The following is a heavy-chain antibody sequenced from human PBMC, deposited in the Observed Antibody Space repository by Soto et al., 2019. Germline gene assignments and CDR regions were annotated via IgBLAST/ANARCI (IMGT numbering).Heavy chain of an antibody. CDR2: IIPILGIA. Sequence: QVQLVQSGAEVKKPGSSVKVSCKASGGTFSSYTISWVRQAPGQGLEWMGRIIPILGIANYAKKYQGRVTITADKSTSTASMELSSLRSEDTAVYYWAHGRWEESRDDFRGRFDPWGKGTLVSVSS. CDR3: AHGRWEESRDDFRGRFDP. V-gene: IGHV1-69*02. D-gene: IGHD4-4*01. CDR1: GGTFSSYT. J-gene: IGHJ5*02.